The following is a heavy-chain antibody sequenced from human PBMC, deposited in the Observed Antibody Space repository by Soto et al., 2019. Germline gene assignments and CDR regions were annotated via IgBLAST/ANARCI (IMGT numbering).Heavy chain of an antibody. CDR1: GGSISSYY. CDR3: ARGRLGCSSTSCLNWFDP. Sequence: PSETLSLTCTVSGGSISSYYWSRIRQPPGKGLEWIGYIYYSGSTNYNPSLKSRVTISVDTSKNQFSLKLSSVTAADTAVYYCARGRLGCSSTSCLNWFDPWGQGTLVTVSS. V-gene: IGHV4-59*01. CDR2: IYYSGST. D-gene: IGHD2-2*01. J-gene: IGHJ5*02.